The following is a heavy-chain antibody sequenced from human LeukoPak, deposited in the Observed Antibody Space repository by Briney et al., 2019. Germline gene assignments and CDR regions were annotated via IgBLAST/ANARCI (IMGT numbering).Heavy chain of an antibody. CDR2: IYTGGST. J-gene: IGHJ2*01. CDR3: ARDAGKLVYWYFEL. Sequence: PSETLSLTCTVSGDSISSGSYFWTWIRQPAGKGPEWIGRIYTGGSTNYNPSLKSRVTISVDTSKNQFYLKLTSVTAGDTHMCFCARDAGKLVYWYFELWGRGTLVTVSS. V-gene: IGHV4-61*02. D-gene: IGHD1-14*01. CDR1: GDSISSGSYF.